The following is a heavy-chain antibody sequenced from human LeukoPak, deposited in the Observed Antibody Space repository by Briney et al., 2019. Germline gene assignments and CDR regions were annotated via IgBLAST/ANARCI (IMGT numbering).Heavy chain of an antibody. CDR3: ASLNCGGDCYTDY. Sequence: PSQTLSLTCTVSGGSISSGDYYWSWIRQPPGKGLEWIGYIYYSGSTYYNPSLKSRVTISVDTSKNQSSLKLSSVTAADTAVYYCASLNCGGDCYTDYWGQGTLVTVSS. CDR2: IYYSGST. D-gene: IGHD2-21*02. J-gene: IGHJ4*02. V-gene: IGHV4-30-4*01. CDR1: GGSISSGDYY.